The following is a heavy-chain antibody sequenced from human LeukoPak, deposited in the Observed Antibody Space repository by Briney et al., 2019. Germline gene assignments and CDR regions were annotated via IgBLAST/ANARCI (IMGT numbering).Heavy chain of an antibody. Sequence: GGSLRLSCAASGFTFGTYGMHWVRQAPGKGLEWLALIWFDGSYEDSAGSVKGRFTISRDNSKNTLFLQMNSLRTEDTAVYYCARDLSPTVTTKYTFDYWGQGTLVTVSS. V-gene: IGHV3-33*01. CDR1: GFTFGTYG. CDR2: IWFDGSYE. D-gene: IGHD4-17*01. J-gene: IGHJ4*02. CDR3: ARDLSPTVTTKYTFDY.